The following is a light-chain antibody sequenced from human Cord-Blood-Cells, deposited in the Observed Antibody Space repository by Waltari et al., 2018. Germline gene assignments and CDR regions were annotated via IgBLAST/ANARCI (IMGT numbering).Light chain of an antibody. CDR1: SGSIASNY. Sequence: NFMLTQPHSVSQSQAKTVTISCTRSSGSIASNYVQWYQHRPGGAPTTVIYEDNQSPPGVPYRLSCAIDSASNSASLTTAGLKTEDEADYYCQSDDSSNWVFGGGTKLTVL. CDR3: QSDDSSNWV. V-gene: IGLV6-57*03. CDR2: EDN. J-gene: IGLJ3*02.